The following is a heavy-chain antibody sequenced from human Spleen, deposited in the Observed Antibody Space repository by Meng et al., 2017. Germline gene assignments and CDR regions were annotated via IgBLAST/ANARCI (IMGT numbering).Heavy chain of an antibody. Sequence: GSLRLSCAVYGGSFSGYYWSWIRQPPGKGLEWIGEINHIGNTNYNPSLKSRVTISVDTSKNQFSLKLSSVTAADTAIYYCTRVYGSESHYFDYWGQGTPVTVSS. CDR1: GGSFSGYY. CDR2: INHIGNT. V-gene: IGHV4-34*01. CDR3: TRVYGSESHYFDY. D-gene: IGHD3-10*01. J-gene: IGHJ4*02.